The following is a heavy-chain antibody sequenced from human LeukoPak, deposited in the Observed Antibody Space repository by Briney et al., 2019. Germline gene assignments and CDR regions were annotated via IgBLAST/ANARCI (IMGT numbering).Heavy chain of an antibody. CDR1: GYSFTSYW. Sequence: GESLKISCKGSGYSFTSYWIAWVRQMPGRGLEWMGSIYPDDSDTRYSPSFQGQVTMSADKSISTAYLQWSSLKASDTAMYYCARQSSGLDYWGQGTLVIVSS. V-gene: IGHV5-51*01. CDR3: ARQSSGLDY. CDR2: IYPDDSDT. J-gene: IGHJ4*02. D-gene: IGHD3-22*01.